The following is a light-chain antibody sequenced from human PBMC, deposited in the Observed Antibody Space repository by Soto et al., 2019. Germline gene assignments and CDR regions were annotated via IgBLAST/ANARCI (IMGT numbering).Light chain of an antibody. Sequence: VVLTPSPGTISLSPGGIANLSFRASQSVSNNYLAWYQQKPGQAPRLLIYGASNRATGIPARFSGRGSGTEFTLAISSLQSEDFAVYYCQQYNNWTRTFGQGTKVDIK. CDR2: GAS. CDR1: QSVSNN. V-gene: IGKV3D-15*01. J-gene: IGKJ1*01. CDR3: QQYNNWTRT.